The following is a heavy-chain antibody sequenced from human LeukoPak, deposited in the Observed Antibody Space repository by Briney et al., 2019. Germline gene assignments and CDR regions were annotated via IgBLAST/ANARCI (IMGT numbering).Heavy chain of an antibody. V-gene: IGHV1-3*01. J-gene: IGHJ4*02. CDR3: ARASELWFGELLFDY. CDR2: INAGNGNT. CDR1: GYTFTSYA. Sequence: VASVKVSCKASGYTFTSYAMHWVRQAPGQRLEWMGWINAGNGNTKYSQKFQGRVTITRDTSASTAYMELSSLRSEDTAVYYCARASELWFGELLFDYWGQGTLVTVSS. D-gene: IGHD3-10*01.